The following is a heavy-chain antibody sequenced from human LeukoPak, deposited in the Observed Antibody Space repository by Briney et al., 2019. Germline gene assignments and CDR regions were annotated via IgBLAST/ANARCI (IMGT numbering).Heavy chain of an antibody. CDR3: ARAPGWYDSSGYPYYYYYYGMDV. D-gene: IGHD3-22*01. CDR1: GGSISSGGYS. Sequence: SQTLSLTCAVSGGSISSGGYSWSWIRQPPGKGLEWIGYLYHSVSTYYNPSLKSRVTISVGRSKNQFSLKLSSVTAANTAVYYCARAPGWYDSSGYPYYYYYYGMDVWGQGTTVTVSS. J-gene: IGHJ6*02. CDR2: LYHSVST. V-gene: IGHV4-30-2*01.